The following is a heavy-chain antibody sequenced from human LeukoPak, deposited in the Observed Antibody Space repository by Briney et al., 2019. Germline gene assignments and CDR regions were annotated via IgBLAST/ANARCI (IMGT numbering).Heavy chain of an antibody. V-gene: IGHV3-48*04. Sequence: GGSLRLSCAASGFTFSSYSMNWVRQAPGKGLEWVSYISSSSSSIYYADSVKGRFTIFRDNAKNSLYLQMNSLRAEDTAVYYCARVHGWPFDYWGQGALVTVSS. J-gene: IGHJ4*02. CDR3: ARVHGWPFDY. CDR2: ISSSSSSI. CDR1: GFTFSSYS. D-gene: IGHD3-10*01.